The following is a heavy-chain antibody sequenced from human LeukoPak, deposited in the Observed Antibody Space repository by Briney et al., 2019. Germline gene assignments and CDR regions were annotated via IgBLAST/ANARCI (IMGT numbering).Heavy chain of an antibody. V-gene: IGHV3-9*01. J-gene: IGHJ4*02. D-gene: IGHD6-19*01. Sequence: PGGSLRLSCAASGFTFDDFGMHWVRQGPGKGLEWVSGISWNSGTIGYADSVKGRFTISRDNAKNSLYLQMNSLRAEDTALYYCAKDPYSSGWYRFFDYWGQGTLVTVSS. CDR2: ISWNSGTI. CDR3: AKDPYSSGWYRFFDY. CDR1: GFTFDDFG.